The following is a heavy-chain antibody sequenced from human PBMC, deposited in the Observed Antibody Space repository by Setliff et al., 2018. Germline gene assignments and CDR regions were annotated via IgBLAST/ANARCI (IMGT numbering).Heavy chain of an antibody. CDR1: GYTFTGHY. V-gene: IGHV1-2*06. J-gene: IGHJ6*03. Sequence: ASVKVSCKASGYTFTGHYLHWVRQAPGQGLEWMGRIKPNTGGTTYAQKFLGRVTMTGVTSINTTYMELSGLRSDDTAVYYCARTAYYGSGTFPYYYYYYLDVWGKGATVTVSS. CDR3: ARTAYYGSGTFPYYYYYYLDV. CDR2: IKPNTGGT. D-gene: IGHD3-10*01.